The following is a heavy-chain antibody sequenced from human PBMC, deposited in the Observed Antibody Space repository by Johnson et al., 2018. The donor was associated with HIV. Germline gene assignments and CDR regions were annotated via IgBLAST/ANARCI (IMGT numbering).Heavy chain of an antibody. CDR2: IYSGGST. V-gene: IGHV3-53*01. J-gene: IGHJ3*02. Sequence: VQLVESGGGVVRPGGSLRLSCAASGFTVSHNYMSWVRQAPGEGLEWVSVIYSGGSTYYADSVKGRFTISRDNSKNTLYLQMNSLRAEDTAGYYCERVGMYSSYQGSFDIWGQGTMVTVSS. CDR3: ERVGMYSSYQGSFDI. D-gene: IGHD6-6*01. CDR1: GFTVSHNY.